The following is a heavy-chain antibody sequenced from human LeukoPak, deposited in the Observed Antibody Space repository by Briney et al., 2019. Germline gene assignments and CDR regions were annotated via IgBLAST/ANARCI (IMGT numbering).Heavy chain of an antibody. J-gene: IGHJ6*02. CDR1: GFTFSSYA. CDR2: ISGSGGST. Sequence: GASLRLSCAASGFTFSSYAMSWVRQAPGKGLEWVSAISGSGGSTYYADSGKGRFTISRDNSKNTLYLQMNSLRAEDTAVYYCAKDLGYCSGGSCYYYYGMDVWGQGTTVTVSS. CDR3: AKDLGYCSGGSCYYYYGMDV. D-gene: IGHD2-15*01. V-gene: IGHV3-23*01.